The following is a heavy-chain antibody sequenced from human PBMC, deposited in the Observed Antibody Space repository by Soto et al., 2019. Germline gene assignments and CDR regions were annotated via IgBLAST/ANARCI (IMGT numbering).Heavy chain of an antibody. CDR1: GFTFSNAW. D-gene: IGHD3-22*01. CDR2: IKSKTDGGTT. J-gene: IGHJ4*02. V-gene: IGHV3-15*01. CDR3: TTAEGRHYYDSSGYPFDY. Sequence: GGSLRLSCAASGFTFSNAWMSWVRQAPGKGLEWVGRIKSKTDGGTTDYAAPVKGRFTISRDDSKNTLYLQMNSLKTEDTAVYYCTTAEGRHYYDSSGYPFDYWGQGTLVTVSS.